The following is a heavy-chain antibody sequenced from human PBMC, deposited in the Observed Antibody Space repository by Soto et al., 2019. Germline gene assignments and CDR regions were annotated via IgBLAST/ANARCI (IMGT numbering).Heavy chain of an antibody. J-gene: IGHJ6*03. V-gene: IGHV4-34*01. CDR2: INHSGNT. CDR1: GGSFSGYY. D-gene: IGHD3-9*01. CDR3: ASQGLPYFDWSPTPLYYMDV. Sequence: SETLSLTCAVYGGSFSGYYWSWIRQPPGKGLEWIGEINHSGNTDYNPSLKSRVTISVDKSKNQFSLKLSSVTAADTAVYYCASQGLPYFDWSPTPLYYMDVWGKGTTVTVSS.